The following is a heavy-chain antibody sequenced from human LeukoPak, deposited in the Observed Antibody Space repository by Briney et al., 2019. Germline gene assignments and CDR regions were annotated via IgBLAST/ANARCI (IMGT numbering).Heavy chain of an antibody. CDR1: GFTFSSYG. D-gene: IGHD3-16*01. CDR3: AKDQARPTYYDYVWGISDY. CDR2: IRYDGSNK. V-gene: IGHV3-30*02. Sequence: PGGSLRLSCAASGFTFSSYGVHWVRQAPGKGLEWVAFIRYDGSNKYYADSVKGRFTISRDNSKNTLYLQMNSLRAEDTAVYYCAKDQARPTYYDYVWGISDYWGQGTLVTVSS. J-gene: IGHJ4*02.